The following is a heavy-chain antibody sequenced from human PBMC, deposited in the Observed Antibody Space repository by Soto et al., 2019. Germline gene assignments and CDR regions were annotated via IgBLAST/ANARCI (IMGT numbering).Heavy chain of an antibody. J-gene: IGHJ6*03. Sequence: ASVKVSCKASGYTFTSYDINWVRQATGQGLEWMGWTNPNSGNTGYAQKFQGRVTMTRNTSISTAYMELSSLRSEDTAVYYCARGRGSGLIAMVRGVINMDVWGKGTTVTVSS. D-gene: IGHD3-10*01. CDR2: TNPNSGNT. CDR3: ARGRGSGLIAMVRGVINMDV. V-gene: IGHV1-8*01. CDR1: GYTFTSYD.